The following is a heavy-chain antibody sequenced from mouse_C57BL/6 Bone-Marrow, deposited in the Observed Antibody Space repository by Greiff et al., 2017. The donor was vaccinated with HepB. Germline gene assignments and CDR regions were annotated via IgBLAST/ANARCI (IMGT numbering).Heavy chain of an antibody. CDR3: AREGLLITTPWFAY. D-gene: IGHD1-1*01. Sequence: VQLQQSGPELVKPGASVKISCKASGYAFSSSWMNWVKQRPGKGLEWIGRIYPGDGDTNYNGKFKGKATLTADKSSSTAYMQLSSLTSEDSAVYFCAREGLLITTPWFAYWGQGTLVTVSA. CDR2: IYPGDGDT. CDR1: GYAFSSSW. J-gene: IGHJ3*01. V-gene: IGHV1-82*01.